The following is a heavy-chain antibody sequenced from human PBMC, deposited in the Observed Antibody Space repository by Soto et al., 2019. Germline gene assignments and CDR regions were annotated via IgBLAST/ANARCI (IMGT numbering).Heavy chain of an antibody. Sequence: ASVKVSCKASGYTFTSYGISWVRQAPGQGLEWMGWISAYNGNTNYAQRLQGRVTMTTDTSTSTAYMELRSLRSDDTAVYYCARESAAGTDDWFDPWGQGTLVTVSS. J-gene: IGHJ5*02. V-gene: IGHV1-18*01. D-gene: IGHD6-13*01. CDR3: ARESAAGTDDWFDP. CDR2: ISAYNGNT. CDR1: GYTFTSYG.